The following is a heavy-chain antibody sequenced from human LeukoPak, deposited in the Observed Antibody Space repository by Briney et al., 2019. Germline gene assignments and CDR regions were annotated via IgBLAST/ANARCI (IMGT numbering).Heavy chain of an antibody. CDR1: VGSFRGSY. Sequence: SETLSLSSAVYVGSFRGSYWSWIRHPPGAGLECICEIKHSGSTSYNPSLKNRVTISVDSSKNQFSLKLSSMTAADTAVYYCARHYYDSSGYYPENYQHWRQGTLVTVSS. D-gene: IGHD3-22*01. J-gene: IGHJ1*01. CDR2: IKHSGST. CDR3: ARHYYDSSGYYPENYQH. V-gene: IGHV4-34*01.